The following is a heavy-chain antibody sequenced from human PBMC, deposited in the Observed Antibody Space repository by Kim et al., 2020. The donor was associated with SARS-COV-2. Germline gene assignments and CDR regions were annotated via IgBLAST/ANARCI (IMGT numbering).Heavy chain of an antibody. CDR2: ISAYNGNT. Sequence: ASVKVSCKASGYTFTSYGISWVRQAPGQGLEWMGWISAYNGNTNYAQKLQGRVTMTTDTSTSTAYMELRSLRSDDTAVYYCARAKEGGYSLKGHYFDYWGQGTLVTVSS. D-gene: IGHD5-18*01. CDR1: GYTFTSYG. V-gene: IGHV1-18*01. CDR3: ARAKEGGYSLKGHYFDY. J-gene: IGHJ4*02.